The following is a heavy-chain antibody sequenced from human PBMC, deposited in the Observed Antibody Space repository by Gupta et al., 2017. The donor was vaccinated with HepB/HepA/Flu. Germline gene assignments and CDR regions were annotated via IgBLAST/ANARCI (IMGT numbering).Heavy chain of an antibody. V-gene: IGHV3-7*01. CDR2: IKQDGSEK. Sequence: EVQLVESGGGLVQPGGSLRLSCAASGFTFSSYWMSWVRQAPGKGLEWVANIKQDGSEKYYVDSVKGRFTISRDNAKNSLYLQMNSLRAEDTAVYYCARVKQWLKKDYGMDVWGQGTTVTVSS. CDR1: GFTFSSYW. CDR3: ARVKQWLKKDYGMDV. D-gene: IGHD6-19*01. J-gene: IGHJ6*02.